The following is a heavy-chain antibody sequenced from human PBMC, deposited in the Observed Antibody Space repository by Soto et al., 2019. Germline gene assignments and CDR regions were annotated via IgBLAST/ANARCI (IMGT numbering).Heavy chain of an antibody. D-gene: IGHD2-21*02. CDR2: VNPSGGHT. J-gene: IGHJ4*02. CDR3: ARGGHVVVVTAALDY. Sequence: QVQLMQSGAEVKKPGASVKVSCKASGDTFTDYYIHWVRQAPGQGLEWMGTVNPSGGHTTYAQHVLGRVTMTRDTSTSTLDMELTSLRSEDTAVYYCARGGHVVVVTAALDYWGQGTLVTVSS. V-gene: IGHV1-46*01. CDR1: GDTFTDYY.